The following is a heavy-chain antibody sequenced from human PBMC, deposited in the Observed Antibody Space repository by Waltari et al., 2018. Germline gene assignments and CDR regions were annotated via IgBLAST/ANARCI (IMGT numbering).Heavy chain of an antibody. CDR1: GGTFSSYA. D-gene: IGHD3-22*01. Sequence: QVQLVQSGAEVKKPGSSVKVSCKASGGTFSSYAISWVRRAHGQGLEWMGGIIPIFGTANYAQKFQGRVTITADKSTSTAYMELSSLRSEDTAVYYCARQYYYDSSGYYQFDPWGQGTLVTVSS. CDR3: ARQYYYDSSGYYQFDP. J-gene: IGHJ5*02. V-gene: IGHV1-69*14. CDR2: IIPIFGTA.